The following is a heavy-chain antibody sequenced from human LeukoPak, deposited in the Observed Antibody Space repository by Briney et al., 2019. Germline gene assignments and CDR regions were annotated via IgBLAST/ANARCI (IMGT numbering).Heavy chain of an antibody. J-gene: IGHJ6*03. CDR2: IFYSGNT. CDR1: GGSLSGIFYY. V-gene: IGHV4-39*01. CDR3: ARHRSGYFYYVDV. D-gene: IGHD3-3*01. Sequence: SETLSLTCTVSGGSLSGIFYYWGWIRQPPGKGLEWIGSIFYSGNTYYNPSLRSRVTISVDTSKNQFSLKVNSVTAADTAMYYCARHRSGYFYYVDVWGKGTSVTVSS.